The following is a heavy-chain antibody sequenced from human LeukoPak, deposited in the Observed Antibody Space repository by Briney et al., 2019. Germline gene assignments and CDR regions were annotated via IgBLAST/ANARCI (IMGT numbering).Heavy chain of an antibody. V-gene: IGHV4-34*01. J-gene: IGHJ4*02. D-gene: IGHD3-22*01. Sequence: SETLSLTCAVYGGSFSGYCWSWSRHPPATGLEWIWEINPSGSTNYNPSLKSRVTISVDTSKNSFSLKVSSVTAADTTVYYCARGGRVDESGGFYYGAYFDYWGQGTLVTVSS. CDR3: ARGGRVDESGGFYYGAYFDY. CDR1: GGSFSGYC. CDR2: INPSGST.